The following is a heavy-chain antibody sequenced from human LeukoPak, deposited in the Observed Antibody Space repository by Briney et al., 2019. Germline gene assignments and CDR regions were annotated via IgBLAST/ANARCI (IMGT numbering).Heavy chain of an antibody. Sequence: GGSLRLSCAASGFTFSSYAMSWVRQAPGKGLEWVSAISGSGGSTYYADSVKGRFTISRDNAKNSLYLQMSSLRAEDTAVYYCARVIEMATISAFDIWGQGTMVTVSS. CDR3: ARVIEMATISAFDI. V-gene: IGHV3-23*01. CDR1: GFTFSSYA. J-gene: IGHJ3*02. D-gene: IGHD5-24*01. CDR2: ISGSGGST.